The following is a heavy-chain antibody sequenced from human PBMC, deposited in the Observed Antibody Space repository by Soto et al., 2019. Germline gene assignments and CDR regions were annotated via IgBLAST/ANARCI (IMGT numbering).Heavy chain of an antibody. D-gene: IGHD4-17*01. J-gene: IGHJ3*02. Sequence: EVQLVESGGGLVQPGGSLRLSCAASGFTFSSYAMQLVRQAPGKGLEYVSAISSNGGSTYYANSVKGRFTISRDNSKNTLYLQMGSLRAEDMAVYYCARDGLRQYAFDIWGQGTMVTVSS. V-gene: IGHV3-64*01. CDR3: ARDGLRQYAFDI. CDR2: ISSNGGST. CDR1: GFTFSSYA.